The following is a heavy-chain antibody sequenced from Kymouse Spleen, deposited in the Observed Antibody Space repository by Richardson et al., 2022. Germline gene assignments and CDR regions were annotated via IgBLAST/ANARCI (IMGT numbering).Heavy chain of an antibody. CDR3: AKDGRYYDILTGYSHFDY. D-gene: IGHD3-9*01. CDR2: ISGSGGST. CDR1: GFTFSSYA. V-gene: IGHV3-23*04. Sequence: EVQLVESGGGLVQPGGSLRLSCAASGFTFSSYAMSWVRQAPGKGLEWVSAISGSGGSTYYADSVKGRFTISRDNSKNTLYLQMNSLRAEDTAVYYCAKDGRYYDILTGYSHFDYWGQGTLVTVSS. J-gene: IGHJ4*02.